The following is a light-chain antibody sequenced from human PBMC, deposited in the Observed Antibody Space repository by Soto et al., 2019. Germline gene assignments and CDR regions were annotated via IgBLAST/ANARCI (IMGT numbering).Light chain of an antibody. V-gene: IGKV1-6*01. J-gene: IGKJ2*01. CDR2: AAC. Sequence: AIQMTQSPSSLSASVGDRVTITCRASQGIKNDVVWYQQKPGKAPKLLIYAACGLQSGAPTRLRGSGTGSSFTLTIISLQPDDFATYYCLQDYTYPYTFGHRTKVDI. CDR3: LQDYTYPYT. CDR1: QGIKND.